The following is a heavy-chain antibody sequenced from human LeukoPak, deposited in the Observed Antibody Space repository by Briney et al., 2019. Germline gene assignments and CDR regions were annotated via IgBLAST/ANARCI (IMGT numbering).Heavy chain of an antibody. V-gene: IGHV3-21*01. CDR3: ARETMYYYGSGPFDY. D-gene: IGHD3-10*01. J-gene: IGHJ4*02. Sequence: PGGSLRLSCAASGFTFSSYSMNWVRQAPGKGLEWVSSISSSSSYIYYADSVKGRFTISRDNAKNSLYLQMNSLRAEDTAVYYCARETMYYYGSGPFDYWGQGTLVTVSS. CDR2: ISSSSSYI. CDR1: GFTFSSYS.